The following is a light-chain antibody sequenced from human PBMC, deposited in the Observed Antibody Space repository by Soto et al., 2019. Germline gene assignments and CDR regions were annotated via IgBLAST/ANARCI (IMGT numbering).Light chain of an antibody. CDR1: QGIGAW. Sequence: DIQMTQSPSSVSASVGDRVTISCRASQGIGAWLAWYQQKPGGAPKLLIYSASKLQSGVPSRFSCSGAGTEFTLTISSLQPDDYATYYCPQANSFPITFGPGTKVDIK. CDR3: PQANSFPIT. J-gene: IGKJ3*01. CDR2: SAS. V-gene: IGKV1-12*01.